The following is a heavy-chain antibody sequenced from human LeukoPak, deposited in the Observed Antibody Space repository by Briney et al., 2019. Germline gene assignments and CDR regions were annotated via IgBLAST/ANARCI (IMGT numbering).Heavy chain of an antibody. CDR1: GGSISTYY. J-gene: IGHJ4*02. CDR3: ARYTAMTFDY. D-gene: IGHD5-18*01. V-gene: IGHV4-59*01. Sequence: SETLSLTRTVSGGSISTYYWSWIRQPPGKGLEWIGYIYYSGSTNYNPSLKSRVTISVDTSKNQFSLKLSSVTVADTAVYYCARYTAMTFDYWGQGTLVTVSS. CDR2: IYYSGST.